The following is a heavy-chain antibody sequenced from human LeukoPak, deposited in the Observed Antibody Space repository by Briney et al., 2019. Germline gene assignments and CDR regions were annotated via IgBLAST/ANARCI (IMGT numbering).Heavy chain of an antibody. CDR3: AREGAGLSDY. D-gene: IGHD6-19*01. CDR1: GGSFSGYY. Sequence: PSETLSLTCAVYGGSFSGYYWSWIRQPPGKGLEWIGEINHSGSTNYNPSLKSRVTISVDTSKNQFSLKLSSVTAADTAVYYCAREGAGLSDYWGQGTLVTVSS. V-gene: IGHV4-34*01. CDR2: INHSGST. J-gene: IGHJ4*02.